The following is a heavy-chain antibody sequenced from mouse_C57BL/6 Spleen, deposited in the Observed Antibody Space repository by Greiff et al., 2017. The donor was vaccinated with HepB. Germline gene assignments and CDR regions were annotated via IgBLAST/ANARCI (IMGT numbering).Heavy chain of an antibody. D-gene: IGHD2-1*01. CDR1: GYSFTGYY. CDR3: AREDGNYWYFDV. Sequence: EVKLMESGPELVKPGASVKISCKASGYSFTGYYMNWVKQSPEKSLEWIGEINPSTGGTTYNQKFKAKATLTVDKSSSTAYMQLKSLTSEDSAVYYCAREDGNYWYFDVWGTGTTVTVSS. J-gene: IGHJ1*03. V-gene: IGHV1-42*01. CDR2: INPSTGGT.